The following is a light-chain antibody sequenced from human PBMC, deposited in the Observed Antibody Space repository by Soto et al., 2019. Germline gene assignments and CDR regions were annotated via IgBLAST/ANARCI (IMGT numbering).Light chain of an antibody. V-gene: IGKV1-5*03. CDR2: KAS. CDR3: QHYNAYPWT. Sequence: EIQMTQSPSTLSPSVGDRVTITCRASQSISSWLAWYQQKPGKAPKLLIYKASSLETGVPLRFSGSGSGTEFTLTISSLQSDDIATYYCQHYNAYPWTFGHGTKLDIK. CDR1: QSISSW. J-gene: IGKJ1*01.